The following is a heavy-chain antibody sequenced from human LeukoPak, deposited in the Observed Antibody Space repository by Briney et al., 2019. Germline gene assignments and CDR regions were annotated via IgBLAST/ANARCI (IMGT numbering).Heavy chain of an antibody. D-gene: IGHD3-10*01. J-gene: IGHJ4*02. V-gene: IGHV1-2*04. CDR1: GYTFTGYY. CDR2: INPNSGGT. CDR3: ARARYYASGSYYKPYYFAY. Sequence: ASVKVSCKASGYTFTGYYMHWVRQAPGQGLEWMGWINPNSGGTNYAQKFQGWVTMTRDTSISTAYMELSRLRSDDTAVYYCARARYYASGSYYKPYYFAYWGQGTLVTVSS.